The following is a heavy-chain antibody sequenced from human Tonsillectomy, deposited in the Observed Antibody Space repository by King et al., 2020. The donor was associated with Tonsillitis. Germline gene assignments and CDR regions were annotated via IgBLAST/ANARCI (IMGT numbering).Heavy chain of an antibody. CDR3: TRLDSYPAVASFVL. CDR1: GFTFSGSN. Sequence: QLVQSGGGLVQPGGSLKLSCAASGFTFSGSNIHWVRQASGKGLEWVGRILSKGNSYATAYAASVKGRITISRDDSKNMAYLQMNSLKTEDTAVYYCTRLDSYPAVASFVLWGQGTMLTVSS. CDR2: ILSKGNSYAT. J-gene: IGHJ3*01. D-gene: IGHD6-19*01. V-gene: IGHV3-73*01.